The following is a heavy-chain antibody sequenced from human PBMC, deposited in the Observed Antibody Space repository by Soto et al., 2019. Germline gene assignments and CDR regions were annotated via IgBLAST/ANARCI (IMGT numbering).Heavy chain of an antibody. CDR1: GFTFSSYA. D-gene: IGHD4-17*01. CDR3: ANILYGEREDY. V-gene: IGHV3-23*01. Sequence: EVQLLESGGGLVQPGGSLRLSCAASGFTFSSYAMSWVRQAPGKGLEWVSAISGSGGSTYYAASVKGRFTISRDNSKNTLYMQMNSLRAEDTAVYYCANILYGEREDYWGQGTLVTVSS. CDR2: ISGSGGST. J-gene: IGHJ4*02.